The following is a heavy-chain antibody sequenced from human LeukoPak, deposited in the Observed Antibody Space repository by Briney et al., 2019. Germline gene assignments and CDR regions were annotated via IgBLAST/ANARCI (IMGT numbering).Heavy chain of an antibody. D-gene: IGHD5-24*01. CDR3: ARDLRMATIYDAFDI. V-gene: IGHV3-53*05. Sequence: QSGGSLRLSCAASGFTVSSNYMSWVRQAPGKGLEWVSVIYSGGSTYYADSVKGRFTISRDNSKNTLYLQMNSLRAEDTAVYYCARDLRMATIYDAFDIWGQGTMVTVSS. J-gene: IGHJ3*02. CDR1: GFTVSSNY. CDR2: IYSGGST.